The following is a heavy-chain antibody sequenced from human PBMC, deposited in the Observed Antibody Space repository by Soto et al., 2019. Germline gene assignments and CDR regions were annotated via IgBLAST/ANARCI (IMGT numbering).Heavy chain of an antibody. CDR2: MYYTETS. CDR1: GGSISSGGYY. V-gene: IGHV4-31*03. J-gene: IGHJ4*02. Sequence: QVQLQESGPGLVQPSQTLSLTCTVSGGSISSGGYYWSCIRQHPGKGLEWIGYMYYTETSYYSPSLRSRVTISLDTSKNQFSLKLTSVTAADTAVYYCASGVVGTTTYFDYWGQGTLVTVSS. CDR3: ASGVVGTTTYFDY. D-gene: IGHD1-26*01.